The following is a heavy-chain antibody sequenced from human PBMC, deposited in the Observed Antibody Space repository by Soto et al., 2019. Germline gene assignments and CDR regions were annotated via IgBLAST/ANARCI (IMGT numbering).Heavy chain of an antibody. CDR2: INPNSGGT. D-gene: IGHD1-26*01. Sequence: GASVKVSCKASGYTFTGYYMHWVRQAPGQGLEWMGWINPNSGGTNYAQKFQGRVTMTRDTSISTAYMELSRLRSDDAAVYYCALGVGATAFGFDYWGQGTLVTVSS. CDR1: GYTFTGYY. CDR3: ALGVGATAFGFDY. J-gene: IGHJ4*02. V-gene: IGHV1-2*02.